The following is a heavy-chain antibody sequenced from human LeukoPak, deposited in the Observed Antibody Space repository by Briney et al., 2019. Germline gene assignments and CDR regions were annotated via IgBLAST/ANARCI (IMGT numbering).Heavy chain of an antibody. Sequence: GGSLRLSCAVAGFTFSSYTMNWVRQSPGKGLEWVSSISSSSSYIYFADSVRGRFTISRDNAKNSLYLQMNSLRAEDTAVYSCARDKYSYGVFDYWGQGTLVTVSS. D-gene: IGHD5-18*01. V-gene: IGHV3-21*01. CDR1: GFTFSSYT. CDR2: ISSSSSYI. J-gene: IGHJ4*02. CDR3: ARDKYSYGVFDY.